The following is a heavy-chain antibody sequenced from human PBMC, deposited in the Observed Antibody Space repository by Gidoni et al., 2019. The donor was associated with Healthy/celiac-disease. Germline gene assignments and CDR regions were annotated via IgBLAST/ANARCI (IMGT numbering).Heavy chain of an antibody. Sequence: QVQLQESGPGLVKPSETLSLTCTVSGGSVSSGSYYWSWIRQPPGKGLEWIGYIYYSGSTNYNPSLKSRVTISVDTSKNQFSLKLSSVTAADTAVYYCATFTYYYDSSGDDAFDIWGQGTMVTVSS. V-gene: IGHV4-61*01. CDR3: ATFTYYYDSSGDDAFDI. D-gene: IGHD3-22*01. CDR2: IYYSGST. CDR1: GGSVSSGSYY. J-gene: IGHJ3*02.